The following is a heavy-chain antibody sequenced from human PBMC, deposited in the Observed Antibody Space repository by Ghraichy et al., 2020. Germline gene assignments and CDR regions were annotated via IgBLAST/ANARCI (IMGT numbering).Heavy chain of an antibody. CDR3: AKRHSSDFFYS. J-gene: IGHJ4*02. CDR1: GFIFGNYA. D-gene: IGHD5-18*01. CDR2: ISGSGGST. Sequence: GGSLRLSCAASGFIFGNYAMAWVRQGPGKGLEWVSTISGSGGSTYYADSVKGRFTISRDNSKNTLYLQMNSLRARDTAVDYCAKRHSSDFFYSWGQGTLVTLSA. V-gene: IGHV3-23*01.